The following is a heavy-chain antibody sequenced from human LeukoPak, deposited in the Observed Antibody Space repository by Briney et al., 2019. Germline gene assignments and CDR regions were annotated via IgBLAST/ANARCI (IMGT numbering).Heavy chain of an antibody. J-gene: IGHJ4*02. V-gene: IGHV1-69*13. CDR3: AAAITGYGDYGSEDY. CDR2: IIPIFGTA. D-gene: IGHD4-17*01. CDR1: GGTFSSYA. Sequence: SAKVSCKASGGTFSSYAISWVRQAPGQGLEWMGGIIPIFGTANYAQKFQGRVTITADESTSTAYMELSSLRSEDTAVYYCAAAITGYGDYGSEDYWGQGTLVTVSS.